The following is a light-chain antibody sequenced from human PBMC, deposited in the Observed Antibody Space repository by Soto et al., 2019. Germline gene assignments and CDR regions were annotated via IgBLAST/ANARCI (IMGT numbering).Light chain of an antibody. J-gene: IGLJ2*01. Sequence: QSVLTQPPSASGTPGQRVTISCSGSTSNIGTNFVYWYQQLPGTAPKLLIYRNIERPSGVPDRFSGSKSGTSASLAISGLRSEDEADYYCASWNDSLSVVFGGGTKVTVL. CDR1: TSNIGTNF. CDR2: RNI. V-gene: IGLV1-47*01. CDR3: ASWNDSLSVV.